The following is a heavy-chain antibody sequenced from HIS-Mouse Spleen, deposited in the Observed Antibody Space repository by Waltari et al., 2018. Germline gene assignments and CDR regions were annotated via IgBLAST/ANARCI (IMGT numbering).Heavy chain of an antibody. CDR1: GGSISSSSYY. V-gene: IGHV4-39*07. D-gene: IGHD6-13*01. Sequence: QLQLQESGPGLVKPSETLSLTCTVSGGSISSSSYYWGWLRQPPGKGLEWIGSIYYSRSTYGIPTLKSRVTISVDPSRHQLSLKLSSVTAADTAVYYGAREIPYSSSWYDWYFDLWGRGTLVTVSS. CDR3: AREIPYSSSWYDWYFDL. CDR2: IYYSRST. J-gene: IGHJ2*01.